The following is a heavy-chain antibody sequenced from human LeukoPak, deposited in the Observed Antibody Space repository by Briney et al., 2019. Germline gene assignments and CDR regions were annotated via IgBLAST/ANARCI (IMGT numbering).Heavy chain of an antibody. CDR2: ISSSSSTI. CDR3: ARDSPRLPARGWFDP. J-gene: IGHJ5*02. V-gene: IGHV3-48*01. Sequence: GGSLRLSCAASGFTFSSYSMNWVRQAPGKGLEWVSYISSSSSTIYYADSVKGRFTISRDNAKNSLYLHMNSLRAEDTAVYYCARDSPRLPARGWFDPWGQGTLVTVSS. CDR1: GFTFSSYS. D-gene: IGHD2-2*01.